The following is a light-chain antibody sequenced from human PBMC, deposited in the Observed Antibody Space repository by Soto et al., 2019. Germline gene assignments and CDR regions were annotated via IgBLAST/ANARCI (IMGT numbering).Light chain of an antibody. J-gene: IGKJ1*01. CDR2: GGY. CDR3: QVNFGTLPT. V-gene: IGKV1-39*01. Sequence: DIQMTQSPSSLSASLGDRVTVTCRAGQSRSTDLTWFQQRPGKALKLRIYGGYTLQVGVSSRVTLSPSVTDFPLPISSLQREAFPTYYSQVNFGTLPTVGQG. CDR1: QSRSTD.